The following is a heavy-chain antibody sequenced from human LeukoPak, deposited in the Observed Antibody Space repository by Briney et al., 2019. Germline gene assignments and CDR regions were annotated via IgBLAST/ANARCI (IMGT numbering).Heavy chain of an antibody. CDR3: ARVGDGYNFELYYFDY. J-gene: IGHJ4*02. Sequence: ASVKVSCKASGYTFTGYYMHWVRQAPGQGLEWMGWINPNSGGTNYAQKLQGRVTMTTDTSTSTAYMELRSLRSDDTAVYYCARVGDGYNFELYYFDYWGQGTLVTVSS. CDR2: INPNSGGT. CDR1: GYTFTGYY. D-gene: IGHD5-24*01. V-gene: IGHV1-2*02.